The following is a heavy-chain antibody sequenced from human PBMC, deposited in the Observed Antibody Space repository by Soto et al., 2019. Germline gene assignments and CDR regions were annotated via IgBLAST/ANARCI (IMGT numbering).Heavy chain of an antibody. Sequence: SETLSLTCTVSGGSISSGGYYWSWIRQPPGKGLEWIGYIYYSGSTNYNPSLKSRVTISVDTSKNQFSLKLSSVTAADTAVYYCARDRVLDYYGSGSAGWFDPWGQGTLVTVSS. D-gene: IGHD3-10*01. V-gene: IGHV4-61*08. J-gene: IGHJ5*02. CDR3: ARDRVLDYYGSGSAGWFDP. CDR1: GGSISSGGYY. CDR2: IYYSGST.